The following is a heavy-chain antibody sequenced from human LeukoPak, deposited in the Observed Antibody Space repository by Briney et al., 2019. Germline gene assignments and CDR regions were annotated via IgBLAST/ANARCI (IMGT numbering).Heavy chain of an antibody. Sequence: SVKVSCKASGGTFSSYAISWGRQAPRQGLEWMGRIIPIFGTANYAQKFQGRVTITTDESTSTAYMELSSLRSEDTAVYYCARDKGSSGYYRTYYFDYWGQGTLVTVSS. J-gene: IGHJ4*02. CDR2: IIPIFGTA. CDR1: GGTFSSYA. V-gene: IGHV1-69*05. CDR3: ARDKGSSGYYRTYYFDY. D-gene: IGHD3-22*01.